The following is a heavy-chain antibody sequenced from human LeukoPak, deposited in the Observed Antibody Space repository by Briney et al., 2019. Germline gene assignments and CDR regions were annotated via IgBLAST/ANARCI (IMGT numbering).Heavy chain of an antibody. V-gene: IGHV1-69*06. Sequence: SVKVSCKASVGTFSSYAISWVRQAPGQGREWMGGIIPIFGTANTAHKFQGGVTITADKSTSTAYMELSSLRSEDTAVYYGARSSGYSSVIDYWGQGTLVTVSS. CDR1: VGTFSSYA. CDR3: ARSSGYSSVIDY. CDR2: IIPIFGTA. J-gene: IGHJ4*02. D-gene: IGHD5-18*01.